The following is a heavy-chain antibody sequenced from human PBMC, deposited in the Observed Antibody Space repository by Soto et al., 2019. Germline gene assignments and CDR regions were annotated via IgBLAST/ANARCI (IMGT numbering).Heavy chain of an antibody. J-gene: IGHJ4*02. V-gene: IGHV4-34*01. CDR1: GGSFSGYS. CDR2: INHSGST. CDR3: TLFNMVRGVFDY. D-gene: IGHD3-10*01. Sequence: QVQLQQWGAGLLKPSETLSLTCAVYGGSFSGYSWSLIRQPPGRGLEWIGEINHSGSTNYTPSLKSRVTISVETSKNQFSLKMSSVTAADTAVYYWTLFNMVRGVFDYWGQGTLVTVSS.